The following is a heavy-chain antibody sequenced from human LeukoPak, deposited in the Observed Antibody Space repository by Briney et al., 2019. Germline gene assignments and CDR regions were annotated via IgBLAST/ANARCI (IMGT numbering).Heavy chain of an antibody. CDR2: ITKYDGRL. CDR3: ARGPIAAAGDY. D-gene: IGHD6-13*01. Sequence: GGCLRLSCAVSGFGVHTFAMSWVRQAPGKGLEWLASITKYDGRLYYADSVRGRFTISRDTSQNELYLQMNSLRVDDSAIYYCARGPIAAAGDYWGHGTLVTVSS. V-gene: IGHV3-23*01. CDR1: GFGVHTFA. J-gene: IGHJ4*01.